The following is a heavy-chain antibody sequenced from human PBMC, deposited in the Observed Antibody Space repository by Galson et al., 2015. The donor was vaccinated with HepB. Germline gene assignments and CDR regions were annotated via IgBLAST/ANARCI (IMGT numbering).Heavy chain of an antibody. D-gene: IGHD6-19*01. CDR3: ARGKSYRSSGWGVLGY. CDR1: GYTFTSYY. CDR2: INPSGGST. J-gene: IGHJ4*02. Sequence: SVKVSCKASGYTFTSYYMHWVRQAPGQGLEWMGIINPSGGSTSYAQKFQGRVPTTRDTSTSTVYMELSSLRSEDTAVYYCARGKSYRSSGWGVLGYWGQGTLVTVSS. V-gene: IGHV1-46*01.